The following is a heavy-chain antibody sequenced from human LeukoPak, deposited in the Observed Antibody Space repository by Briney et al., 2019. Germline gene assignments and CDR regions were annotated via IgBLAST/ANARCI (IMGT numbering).Heavy chain of an antibody. D-gene: IGHD6-6*01. J-gene: IGHJ3*02. V-gene: IGHV1-2*02. CDR1: GYTFTGYY. Sequence: GASVKVSCKASGYTFTGYYMHWVRQAPGQGLEWMGWINPNSGGTNYAQKFQGRVTMTRDTSISTAYMELSRLRSDDTAVYYCAREYSSSSIGAFDTWAKGQWSPSLQ. CDR2: INPNSGGT. CDR3: AREYSSSSIGAFDT.